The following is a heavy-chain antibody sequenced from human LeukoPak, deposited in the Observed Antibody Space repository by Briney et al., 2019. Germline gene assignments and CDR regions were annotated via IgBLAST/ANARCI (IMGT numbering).Heavy chain of an antibody. CDR1: GFTVSSSS. D-gene: IGHD6-19*01. V-gene: IGHV3-66*01. CDR2: ISSDGNT. J-gene: IGHJ6*02. Sequence: PVGSLRLSCAASGFTVSSSSMNWVRPGPGEGLGWGSHISSDGNTYYADPVKGRFTISRDNARNTLSLQMHGLRADDTAVYYCARGQEQFSSPWQWGPRRKNFYDYGMDVWGQGATVTVSS. CDR3: ARGQEQFSSPWQWGPRRKNFYDYGMDV.